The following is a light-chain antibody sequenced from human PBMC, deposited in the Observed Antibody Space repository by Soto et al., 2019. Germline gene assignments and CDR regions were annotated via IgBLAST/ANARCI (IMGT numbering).Light chain of an antibody. Sequence: VLTQSPGALSLKTGERATLSCRASQSVSNNYLAWYQQKPGQAPRLLIYGASNRATGIPDRFSGSGSGTDFTLTISRLEPEDFAVYSGQQYGRSGTFGHGTTVDI. CDR3: QQYGRSGT. CDR1: QSVSNNY. J-gene: IGKJ1*01. V-gene: IGKV3-20*01. CDR2: GAS.